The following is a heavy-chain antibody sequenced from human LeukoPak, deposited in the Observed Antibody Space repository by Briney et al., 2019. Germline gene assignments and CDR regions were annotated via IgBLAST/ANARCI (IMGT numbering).Heavy chain of an antibody. CDR3: ARVSVLTGFFDY. Sequence: SQTLSLTCTVSSGSISSGSYYWSWIRQPAGKGLEWIGRIYTTGSTNYNPSLKSRVTMSVDTSKNQFFLKLSSVTAADTAVYYCARVSVLTGFFDYWGQGTLVTVSS. CDR1: SGSISSGSYY. V-gene: IGHV4-61*02. J-gene: IGHJ4*02. CDR2: IYTTGST. D-gene: IGHD3-9*01.